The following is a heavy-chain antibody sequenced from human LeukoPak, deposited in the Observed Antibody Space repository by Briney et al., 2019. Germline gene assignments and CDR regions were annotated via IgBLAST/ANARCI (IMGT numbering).Heavy chain of an antibody. CDR3: ARDQVSGWSDY. CDR1: DDSISDYY. D-gene: IGHD6-19*01. V-gene: IGHV4-59*01. CDR2: FHNSGTS. Sequence: SETLSLTCTVSDDSISDYYRGWIRQPPGKGLEWIGYFHNSGTSTYNPSLKSRVTISVDTSKNQFSLKLSSVTAADTAVYYCARDQVSGWSDYWGQGTLVTVSS. J-gene: IGHJ4*02.